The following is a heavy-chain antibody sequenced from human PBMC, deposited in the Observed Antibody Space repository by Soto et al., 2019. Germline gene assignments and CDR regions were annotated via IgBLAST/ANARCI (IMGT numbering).Heavy chain of an antibody. CDR1: GGSISSYY. J-gene: IGHJ6*02. V-gene: IGHV4-59*01. CDR2: IYYIGST. CDR3: ARCITMVKGVITPYYYYGMDV. D-gene: IGHD3-10*01. Sequence: QVQLQESGPGLVKPSETLSLTCTVSGGSISSYYWSWIRQPPGKGLEWIGYIYYIGSTNYNPSLKSRVTISVDTSKNQFSLKLSSVTAADTAVYYCARCITMVKGVITPYYYYGMDVWGQGTTVTVSS.